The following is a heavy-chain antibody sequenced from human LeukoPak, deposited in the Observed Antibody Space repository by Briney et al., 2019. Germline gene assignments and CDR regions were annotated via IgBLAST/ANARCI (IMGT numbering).Heavy chain of an antibody. Sequence: PGGSLRLSCAASGFTFSSYDMHWVRQATGKGLEWVSAIGTAGDTYYPGSVKGRFTISRENAKNSLYLQVNSLRAGDTAVYYCARGSTYYYDSSGYSDFDYWGQGTLVTVSS. D-gene: IGHD3-22*01. V-gene: IGHV3-13*01. J-gene: IGHJ4*02. CDR3: ARGSTYYYDSSGYSDFDY. CDR1: GFTFSSYD. CDR2: IGTAGDT.